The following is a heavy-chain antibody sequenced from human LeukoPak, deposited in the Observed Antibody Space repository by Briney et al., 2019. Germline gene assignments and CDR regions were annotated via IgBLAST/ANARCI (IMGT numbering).Heavy chain of an antibody. J-gene: IGHJ3*01. CDR3: ARDRNLLS. CDR2: IKQDGSEK. Sequence: GGSLRLSCAASGFTFSSYAMSWVRQAPGKGLEWVANIKQDGSEKYYVDSVKGRFTISRDNAKNSLYLQMNSLRAEDTAVYYCARDRNLLSWGQGTMVTVSS. D-gene: IGHD1-14*01. CDR1: GFTFSSYA. V-gene: IGHV3-7*01.